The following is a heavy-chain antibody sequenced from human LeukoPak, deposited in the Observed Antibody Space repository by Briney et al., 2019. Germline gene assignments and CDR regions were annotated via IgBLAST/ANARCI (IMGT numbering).Heavy chain of an antibody. V-gene: IGHV1-2*02. D-gene: IGHD3-16*01. CDR1: GYNFIGYF. CDR2: IDPKRGVT. J-gene: IGHJ6*03. CDR3: ARFGEDGDDMDV. Sequence: ASVPVSCKASGYNFIGYFIHWVRQAPGQGLEWMGWIDPKRGVTRYAQKFQGRVTLARDTPITSVYMELTSLRSDDTAVYFCARFGEDGDDMDVWGEGTTVTVSS.